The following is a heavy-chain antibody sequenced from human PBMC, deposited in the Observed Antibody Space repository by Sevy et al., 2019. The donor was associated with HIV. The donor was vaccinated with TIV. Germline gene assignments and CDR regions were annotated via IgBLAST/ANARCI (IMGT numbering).Heavy chain of an antibody. Sequence: SETLSLTCTMSGGSISTVDYYSSWIRQPAGKGLEWIGCISASGTTTYNPSLESRVTMSVDTSKNQFSLKLTSVTAADTAMYYCVKEHFDWLLPSYYFDLWGRGTLVTVSS. CDR1: GGSISTVDYY. V-gene: IGHV4-61*02. CDR3: VKEHFDWLLPSYYFDL. CDR2: ISASGTT. D-gene: IGHD3-9*01. J-gene: IGHJ2*01.